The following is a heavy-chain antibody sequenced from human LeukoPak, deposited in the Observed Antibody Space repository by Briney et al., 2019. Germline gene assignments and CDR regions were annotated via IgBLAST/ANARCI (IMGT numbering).Heavy chain of an antibody. CDR3: AMRYGSGSYSYYYYYYMDV. Sequence: GRSLRLSCAASGFTFDDYAMHWVRQAPGKGLEWVSGISWNSGSIGYADSVKGRFTISRDNSKNTLYLQMNSLRAEDTAVYYCAMRYGSGSYSYYYYYYMDVWGKGTTVTISS. D-gene: IGHD3-10*01. CDR2: ISWNSGSI. J-gene: IGHJ6*03. V-gene: IGHV3-9*01. CDR1: GFTFDDYA.